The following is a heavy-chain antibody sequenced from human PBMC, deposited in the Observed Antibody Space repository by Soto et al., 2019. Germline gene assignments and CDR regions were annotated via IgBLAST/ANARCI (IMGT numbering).Heavy chain of an antibody. V-gene: IGHV1-18*01. CDR2: ISAYNGNT. CDR3: ARAWLGYCSGGSCYRTPPRYYYGMDV. Sequence: QVQLVQSGAEVKKPGSSVKVSCKASGDTFSSYALSWLRQAPGQGLEWMGWISAYNGNTNYAQKLQGRVTMTTDTSTRTAYMELRSLRSDDTAVYYCARAWLGYCSGGSCYRTPPRYYYGMDVWGQGTTVTVSS. J-gene: IGHJ6*02. CDR1: GDTFSSYA. D-gene: IGHD2-15*01.